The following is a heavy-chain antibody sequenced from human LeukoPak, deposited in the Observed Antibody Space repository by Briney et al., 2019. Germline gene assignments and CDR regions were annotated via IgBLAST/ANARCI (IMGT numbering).Heavy chain of an antibody. V-gene: IGHV4-39*01. D-gene: IGHD3-3*01. CDR3: ARQTRITIFGVVIHDAFDI. J-gene: IGHJ3*02. Sequence: SETLSLTCTVSGGSISSSSYYWGWIRQPPGKGLEWIGSIYYSGSTYYNPSLKSRVTISVDTSKNQFSLKLSSVTAADTAVYYCARQTRITIFGVVIHDAFDIWGQGTMVTVSS. CDR1: GGSISSSSYY. CDR2: IYYSGST.